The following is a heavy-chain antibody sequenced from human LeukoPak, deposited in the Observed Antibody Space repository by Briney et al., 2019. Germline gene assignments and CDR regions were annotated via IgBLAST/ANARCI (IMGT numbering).Heavy chain of an antibody. CDR2: IYSGCST. J-gene: IGHJ6*02. V-gene: IGHV3-53*01. CDR1: GFTVSSNY. D-gene: IGHD6-6*01. Sequence: GGSLRLSCAASGFTVSSNYMSWVRQAPGKGLVWVSVIYSGCSTYYADSVKGRFTISRDNSKNTLYLQMNSLRAEDTAVYYCARDQDSSSPYYYGMDVWGQGTTVTVSS. CDR3: ARDQDSSSPYYYGMDV.